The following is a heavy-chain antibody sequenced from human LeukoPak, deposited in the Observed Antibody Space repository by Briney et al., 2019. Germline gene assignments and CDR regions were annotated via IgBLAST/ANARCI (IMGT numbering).Heavy chain of an antibody. CDR3: ASYYYYDSSGSRVDY. CDR2: IIPILGIA. CDR1: GGTFSSYA. Sequence: ASVKVSCKASGGTFSSYAISWVRQAPGQGLEWMGRIIPILGIANYAQKFQGRVAITADKSTSTACMELSSLRSEDTAVYYCASYYYYDSSGSRVDYWGQGTLVTVSS. D-gene: IGHD3-22*01. J-gene: IGHJ4*02. V-gene: IGHV1-69*04.